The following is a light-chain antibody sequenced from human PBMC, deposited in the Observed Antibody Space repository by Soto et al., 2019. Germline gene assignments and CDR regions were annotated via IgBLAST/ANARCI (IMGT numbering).Light chain of an antibody. CDR3: QQRSSWLYT. CDR1: QRISSY. CDR2: DAS. Sequence: EIVLTQSPATLSLSPGERATLSCRASQRISSYLAWYQQKPGQVPRLLIYDASNRATGVPARFSGSGSGTDFTLTISSLEPEDFAVYFCQQRSSWLYTFGPGTKLEIK. V-gene: IGKV3-11*01. J-gene: IGKJ2*01.